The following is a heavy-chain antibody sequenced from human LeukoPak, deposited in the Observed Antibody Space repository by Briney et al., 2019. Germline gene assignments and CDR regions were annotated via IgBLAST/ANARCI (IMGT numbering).Heavy chain of an antibody. V-gene: IGHV1-18*01. CDR1: GYTFVNFR. CDR2: ISTYNGVT. Sequence: ASVKVSCKTSGYTFVNFRISWLRQAPGQGLEWIGWISTYNGVTYSAPKLEGRVTLTPDASTSTANMELEGLKADDTAVYYCAGGGGITSTYWGQGTLITVSS. J-gene: IGHJ4*02. D-gene: IGHD3-16*01. CDR3: AGGGGITSTY.